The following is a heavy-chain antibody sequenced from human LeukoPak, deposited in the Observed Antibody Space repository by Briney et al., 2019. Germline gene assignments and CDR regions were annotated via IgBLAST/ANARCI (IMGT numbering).Heavy chain of an antibody. CDR3: ARERGRGRDSPWFDY. Sequence: GGSLRLSCAASGFIVSGDFMSWVRQAPGKGLEWASVIYSDGSTYYADSVKGRFTISRDNSKNTLGLQMTGLRAEDTAVYYCARERGRGRDSPWFDYWGQGTLVTVSS. D-gene: IGHD1-26*01. V-gene: IGHV3-53*01. CDR1: GFIVSGDF. CDR2: IYSDGST. J-gene: IGHJ4*02.